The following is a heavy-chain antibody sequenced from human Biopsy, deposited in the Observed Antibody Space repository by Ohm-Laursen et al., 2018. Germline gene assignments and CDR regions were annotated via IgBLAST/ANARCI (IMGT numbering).Heavy chain of an antibody. Sequence: SETLSLTCTVSGDSISTSTSYYWSWIRQTPGKGLEWIGEINHSGKTNCNPSLKRRVTISVDTSKTQFSLKVRSVTAADTAVYYCVRGVDYYDPYHYYALDVWGQGTTVTVSS. J-gene: IGHJ6*02. CDR3: VRGVDYYDPYHYYALDV. V-gene: IGHV4-34*01. CDR2: INHSGKT. CDR1: GDSISTSTSYY. D-gene: IGHD3-22*01.